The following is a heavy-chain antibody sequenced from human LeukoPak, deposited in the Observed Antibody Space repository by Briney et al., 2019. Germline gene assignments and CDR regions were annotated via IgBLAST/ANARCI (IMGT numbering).Heavy chain of an antibody. V-gene: IGHV4-31*03. CDR2: IYYSGST. J-gene: IGHJ4*02. D-gene: IGHD3-10*01. CDR1: GGSISTGGYY. Sequence: PSQTLSLTCTVSGGSISTGGYYWSWIRQHPGKGLEWIACIYYSGSTYYNPSLKSRTTISVDTSKNQFSLKLSSVTAADTAVYYCAREFRSGNKYFDYWGQGTLVTVSS. CDR3: AREFRSGNKYFDY.